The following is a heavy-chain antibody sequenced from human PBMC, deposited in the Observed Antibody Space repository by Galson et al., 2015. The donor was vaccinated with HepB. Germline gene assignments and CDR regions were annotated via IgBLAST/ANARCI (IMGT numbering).Heavy chain of an antibody. CDR3: AKTIAAGGGYFDY. D-gene: IGHD6-13*01. J-gene: IGHJ4*02. Sequence: SLRLSCAASGFTFDDYAMHWVRQAPGKGLEWVSGISWNSGSIGYADSVKGRFTISRDNAKNSLYLQMNSLRAEDTALYYCAKTIAAGGGYFDYWGQGTLVTVSS. CDR1: GFTFDDYA. V-gene: IGHV3-9*01. CDR2: ISWNSGSI.